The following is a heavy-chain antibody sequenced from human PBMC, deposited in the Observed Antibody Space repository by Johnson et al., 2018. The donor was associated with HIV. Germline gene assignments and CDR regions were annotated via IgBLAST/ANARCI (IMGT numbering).Heavy chain of an antibody. CDR2: ISYDGNNK. J-gene: IGHJ3*01. CDR1: GFTFSSFA. Sequence: VQLLESGGGVVQPGRSLRLSCAASGFTFSSFAMHWVRQTPGKWLEWVAVISYDGNNKYYADSVKGRFTISRDNSKNTLYLQMNSLRGGDTAVYYCARDLGLPENAFDLWGRGTMVTVSS. CDR3: ARDLGLPENAFDL. V-gene: IGHV3-30-3*01. D-gene: IGHD4-11*01.